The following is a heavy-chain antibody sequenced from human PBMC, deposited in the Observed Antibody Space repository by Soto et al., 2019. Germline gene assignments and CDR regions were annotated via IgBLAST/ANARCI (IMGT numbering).Heavy chain of an antibody. CDR3: AKDSGEGYNRGFDY. J-gene: IGHJ4*02. CDR1: GFTFYNYA. V-gene: IGHV3-23*01. Sequence: GGSLRLSCAASGFTFYNYAMNWVRQAPGKGLEWVSDISSSGYSTYYGDSVKGRFTISRDNSKNTLYLEMNSLRAEDTAVYYCAKDSGEGYNRGFDYWGQGTLVTVSS. D-gene: IGHD7-27*01. CDR2: ISSSGYST.